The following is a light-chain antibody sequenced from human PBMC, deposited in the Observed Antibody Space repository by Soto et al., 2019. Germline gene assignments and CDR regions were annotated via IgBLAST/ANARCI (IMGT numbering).Light chain of an antibody. CDR3: KQYKEWPPFT. V-gene: IGKV3-15*01. CDR2: GAS. J-gene: IGKJ5*01. Sequence: EIVMTQSPATLSVSPGETATLSCRASQYVSNKVAWYQQKPAQAXRLLILGASTRATGVPARFSGSGCGTEFTLPTSSLQSEDFVAYYCKQYKEWPPFTFGQGTRLEIK. CDR1: QYVSNK.